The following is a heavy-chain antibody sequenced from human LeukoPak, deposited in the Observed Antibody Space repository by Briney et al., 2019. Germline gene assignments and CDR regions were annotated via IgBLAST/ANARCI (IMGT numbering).Heavy chain of an antibody. D-gene: IGHD3-10*01. CDR2: IKQDGGEK. CDR1: GFTFSNYW. CDR3: ARDSPFGYC. V-gene: IGHV3-7*01. J-gene: IGHJ4*02. Sequence: GSLRLSCAASGFTFSNYWMSWVRQAPGKGLEWVANIKQDGGEKNYVDSVKGRFTISRDNAKNSLYLQMNSLRAEDTAVYYCARDSPFGYCWGQGTLVTVSS.